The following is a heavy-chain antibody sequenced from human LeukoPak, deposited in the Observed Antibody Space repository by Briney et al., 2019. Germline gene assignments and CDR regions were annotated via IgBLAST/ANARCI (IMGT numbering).Heavy chain of an antibody. CDR2: ISTGSSYI. CDR1: GFTFSTYD. J-gene: IGHJ4*02. V-gene: IGHV3-21*01. CDR3: VKVAKYYYGSETYYFFEH. Sequence: PWGSLRLSCAASGFTFSTYDMNWVRQVPGKGLEWVSSISTGSSYIYYGGSVEDRFTISRDNAKNSLDLQMNSLRVEDTGIYYCVKVAKYYYGSETYYFFEHWGQGTPVTASS. D-gene: IGHD3-10*01.